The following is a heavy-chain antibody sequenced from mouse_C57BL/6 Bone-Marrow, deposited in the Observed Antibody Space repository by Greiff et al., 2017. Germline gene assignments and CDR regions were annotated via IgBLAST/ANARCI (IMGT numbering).Heavy chain of an antibody. Sequence: QVHVKQPGAELVRPGTSVKLSCKASGYTFTSYWMHWVKQRPGQGLEWIGVIDPSDSYTNYNQKFKGKATLTVDTSSSTAYMQLSSLTSEDSAVYYCARLVSSYWYFDVWGTGTTVTVSS. J-gene: IGHJ1*03. CDR1: GYTFTSYW. CDR3: ARLVSSYWYFDV. V-gene: IGHV1-59*01. CDR2: IDPSDSYT. D-gene: IGHD1-1*01.